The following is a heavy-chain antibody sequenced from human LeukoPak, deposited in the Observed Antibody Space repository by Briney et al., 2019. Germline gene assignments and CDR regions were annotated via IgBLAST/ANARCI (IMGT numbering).Heavy chain of an antibody. CDR3: ARDLLGYSYDAYYFDF. J-gene: IGHJ4*02. V-gene: IGHV3-33*01. D-gene: IGHD5-18*01. CDR1: GFTFSSHG. Sequence: GGSLRLSCAASGFTFSSHGMHWVSQAPGKGLEWVAVIWYDGSKKYHADSVKGRFTISRDNSKNTLYLQMNSLRAEDTAVYYCARDLLGYSYDAYYFDFWGQGTLVTVSS. CDR2: IWYDGSKK.